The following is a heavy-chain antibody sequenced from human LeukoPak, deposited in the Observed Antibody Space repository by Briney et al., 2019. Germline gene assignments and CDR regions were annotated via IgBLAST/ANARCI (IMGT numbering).Heavy chain of an antibody. CDR2: IKQDGSEK. V-gene: IGHV3-7*01. CDR3: ARMGSSSSY. CDR1: GFTFNSYW. Sequence: PGGSLRLSCAASGFTFNSYWMTWVRQAPGKGLEWVANIKQDGSEKYYVDSVKGRFTISRDNAKNSLYLQMNSLRAEDTAVYYCARMGSSSSYWGQGTLVTVSS. D-gene: IGHD6-6*01. J-gene: IGHJ4*02.